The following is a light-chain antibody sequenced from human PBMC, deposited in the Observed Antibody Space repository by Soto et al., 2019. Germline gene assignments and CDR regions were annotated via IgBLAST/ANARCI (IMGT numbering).Light chain of an antibody. CDR1: QSVSSSH. Sequence: EIVLTQSPGTLSFSPGERGTLSCRTSQSVSSSHLAWYQHKPGQAPRLLSYAASSRATGSPDRVSGGGSGTEFTLTISRLQPEDFAVYYCQQYGYSPITFGQGTRLEIK. CDR3: QQYGYSPIT. CDR2: AAS. V-gene: IGKV3-20*01. J-gene: IGKJ5*01.